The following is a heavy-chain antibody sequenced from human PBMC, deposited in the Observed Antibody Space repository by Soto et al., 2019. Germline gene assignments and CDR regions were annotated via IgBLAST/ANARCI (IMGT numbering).Heavy chain of an antibody. D-gene: IGHD4-17*01. CDR1: GYTFTSYY. Sequence: ASVKVSCKSSGYTFTSYYMHWVRQAPGQGLEWMGIINPSGGSTSYAQKFQGRVTMTRDTSTSTVYMELSSLRSEDTAVYYCARDRVDGESPGYYYYGMDVWGQGTTVTVSS. CDR2: INPSGGST. V-gene: IGHV1-46*01. J-gene: IGHJ6*02. CDR3: ARDRVDGESPGYYYYGMDV.